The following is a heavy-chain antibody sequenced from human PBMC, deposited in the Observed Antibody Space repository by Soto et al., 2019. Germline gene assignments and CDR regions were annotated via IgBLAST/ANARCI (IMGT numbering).Heavy chain of an antibody. CDR2: ISAYNGNT. Sequence: ASVKVSCKASGYTFTSYGISWVRHAPGQGLEWMGWISAYNGNTNYAQKLQGRVTMTTDTSTSTAYMELSSLRSEDTAVYYCARDRGRYSGSPDPTFDPWGQGTLVTVSS. CDR1: GYTFTSYG. CDR3: ARDRGRYSGSPDPTFDP. V-gene: IGHV1-18*01. D-gene: IGHD1-26*01. J-gene: IGHJ5*02.